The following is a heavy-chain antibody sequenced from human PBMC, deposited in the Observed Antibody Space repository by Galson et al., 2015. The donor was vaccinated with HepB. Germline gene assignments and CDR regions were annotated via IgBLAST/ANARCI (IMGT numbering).Heavy chain of an antibody. D-gene: IGHD3-9*01. CDR2: INTNTGNP. J-gene: IGHJ3*02. CDR1: GYTFTSYA. Sequence: SVKVSCKASGYTFTSYAMNWVRQAPGQGLEWMGRINTNTGNPTYAQGFTGRFVFSLDTSVSTAYLQISSLKAEDTAVYYCAREVGNLYDILTGYYNRDAFDIWGQGTMVTVSS. V-gene: IGHV7-4-1*02. CDR3: AREVGNLYDILTGYYNRDAFDI.